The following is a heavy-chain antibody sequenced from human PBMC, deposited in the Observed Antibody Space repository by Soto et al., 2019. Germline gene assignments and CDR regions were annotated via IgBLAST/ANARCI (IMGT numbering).Heavy chain of an antibody. D-gene: IGHD3-3*01. CDR3: ARARITNFGVDNYYGMYV. V-gene: IGHV1-3*05. CDR2: INAGNGNT. Sequence: QVQLVQSGAEEKKPGASVKVSCKASGYTFTSYAMHWVRQAPGQRREWMGWINAGNGNTKYSQKFQGRVTITRDASASTAYMELSSMRSEDTAGYYCARARITNFGVDNYYGMYVWGQGTTVTVSS. CDR1: GYTFTSYA. J-gene: IGHJ6*02.